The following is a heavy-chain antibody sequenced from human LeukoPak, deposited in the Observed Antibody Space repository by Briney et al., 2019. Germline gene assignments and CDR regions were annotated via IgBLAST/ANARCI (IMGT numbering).Heavy chain of an antibody. CDR3: ASGIGDRYYYDSSGYYPV. V-gene: IGHV3-30*04. Sequence: GGSLRLSCAASGFTFSSYAMHWVRQAPGKGLEWVAVISYDGSNTYYADSVKGRFTISRDNSKNTLYLQMNSLRAEDTAVYYCASGIGDRYYYDSSGYYPVWGQGTLVTVSS. CDR2: ISYDGSNT. J-gene: IGHJ4*02. CDR1: GFTFSSYA. D-gene: IGHD3-22*01.